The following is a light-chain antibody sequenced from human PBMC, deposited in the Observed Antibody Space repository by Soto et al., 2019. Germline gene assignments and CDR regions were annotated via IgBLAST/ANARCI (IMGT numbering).Light chain of an antibody. CDR2: RAS. V-gene: IGKV1-5*03. CDR3: QQYVAYSYT. Sequence: DIQLTQSPSTLSASMGDRVTITCRARQSVANWMAWYQHKPGQAPKLLIHRASTLQTGVPSRFSGSGSGTEFTLSISSLQPDDSATYYCQQYVAYSYTFGQGTKLEI. CDR1: QSVANW. J-gene: IGKJ2*01.